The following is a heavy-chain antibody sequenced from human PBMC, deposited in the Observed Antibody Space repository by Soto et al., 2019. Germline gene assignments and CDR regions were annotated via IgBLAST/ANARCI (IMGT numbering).Heavy chain of an antibody. Sequence: QTLSLTCAISGDSVSSNSAAWNWIRQSPSRGLEWLGRTYYRSKWYRDYAVSVKSRITINPDTSKNQFSLQLNSVTPEDTAMYYCARGGDRRSYLGSIDYWGQGTLVTVSS. V-gene: IGHV6-1*01. J-gene: IGHJ4*02. CDR1: GDSVSSNSAA. D-gene: IGHD3-10*01. CDR2: TYYRSKWYR. CDR3: ARGGDRRSYLGSIDY.